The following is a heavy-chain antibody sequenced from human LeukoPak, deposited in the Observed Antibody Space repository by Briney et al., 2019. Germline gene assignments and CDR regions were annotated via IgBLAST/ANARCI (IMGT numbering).Heavy chain of an antibody. V-gene: IGHV3-66*01. D-gene: IGHD1-7*01. Sequence: GGSLRLSCAASGFTVSNNYMSWVRQAPGKGLEWVSVIYTAGTTYYADSVKGRSTISRDNSKNTLYLQMNSLRAEDTAVYYCASRGGTTPYYYYGMDGWGQGTTVTVSS. CDR1: GFTVSNNY. CDR2: IYTAGTT. J-gene: IGHJ6*02. CDR3: ASRGGTTPYYYYGMDG.